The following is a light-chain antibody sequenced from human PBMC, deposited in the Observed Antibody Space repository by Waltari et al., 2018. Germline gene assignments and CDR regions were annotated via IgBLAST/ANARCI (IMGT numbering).Light chain of an antibody. Sequence: QHVLTQSPSASASLGASVMPPCTPNSGHSSHALAWHPQHPGKGPRVLTTLNSDGSHNKGDGIPDRFSGSSSGADRYLTISSLQSEDEAYYYWQTWGPGIRVFGGGTKLTVL. CDR1: SGHSSHA. V-gene: IGLV4-69*01. CDR2: LNSDGSH. CDR3: QTWGPGIRV. J-gene: IGLJ2*01.